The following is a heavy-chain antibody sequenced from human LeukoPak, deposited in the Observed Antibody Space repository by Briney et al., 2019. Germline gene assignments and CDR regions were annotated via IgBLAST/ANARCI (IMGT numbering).Heavy chain of an antibody. CDR3: ARQGYDILTGYIDAFDI. CDR1: GGSISSNY. Sequence: PSETLSLTCTVSGGSISSNYWSWIRQPPGKGLEWIGDIYYSGSTNYNPSLKSRVTISIDTSKNQFSLKLRSVTAADTAIYYCARQGYDILTGYIDAFDIWGQGTMVTVSS. D-gene: IGHD3-9*01. J-gene: IGHJ3*02. V-gene: IGHV4-59*08. CDR2: IYYSGST.